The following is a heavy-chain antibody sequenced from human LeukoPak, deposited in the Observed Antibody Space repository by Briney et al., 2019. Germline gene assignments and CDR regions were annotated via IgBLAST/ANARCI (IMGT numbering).Heavy chain of an antibody. CDR1: GGSFSCYY. CDR3: ARDQYYYGSGSYGLDY. J-gene: IGHJ4*02. CDR2: INHSGST. D-gene: IGHD3-10*01. V-gene: IGHV4-34*01. Sequence: PSETLSLTCAVYGGSFSCYYWSWIRQPPGKGLEWIGEINHSGSTNYNPSLKSRVTMSVDTSKNQFSLKLSSVTAADTAVYYCARDQYYYGSGSYGLDYWGQGTLVTVSS.